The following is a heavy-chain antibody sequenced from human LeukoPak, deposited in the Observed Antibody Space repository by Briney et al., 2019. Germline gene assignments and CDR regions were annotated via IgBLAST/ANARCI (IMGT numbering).Heavy chain of an antibody. CDR1: GYTFTSYD. CDR2: MNPNSGNT. Sequence: ASVKVSCKASGYTFTSYDINWVRQATGQGLEWMGWMNPNSGNTDYAQKFQGRVTMTRNTSISTAYMELSSLRSEDTAVYYCARGGYDRDYFDYWGQGTLVTVSS. CDR3: ARGGYDRDYFDY. D-gene: IGHD5-12*01. V-gene: IGHV1-8*01. J-gene: IGHJ4*02.